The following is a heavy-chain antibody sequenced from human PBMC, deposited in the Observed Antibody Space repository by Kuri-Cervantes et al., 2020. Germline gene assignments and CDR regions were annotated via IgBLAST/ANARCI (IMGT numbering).Heavy chain of an antibody. CDR3: AHRRSIELAFDY. CDR2: IDWDDDK. D-gene: IGHD6-6*01. Sequence: SGPTLVKPTQTLTLTCTFSGFSLNTRGMRVSWIRQPPGKALEWLARIDWDDDKHYTTSLRTRLTISKDTSRNQVVLTMTNMDPVDTATYYCAHRRSIELAFDYWGQGTLVTVSS. J-gene: IGHJ4*02. CDR1: GFSLNTRGMR. V-gene: IGHV2-70*12.